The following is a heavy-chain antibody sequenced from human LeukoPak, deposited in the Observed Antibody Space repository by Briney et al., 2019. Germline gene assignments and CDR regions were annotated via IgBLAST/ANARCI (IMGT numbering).Heavy chain of an antibody. J-gene: IGHJ5*02. D-gene: IGHD3-10*01. CDR1: GGSFSGYY. V-gene: IGHV4-34*01. CDR2: INHSGST. Sequence: PSETLSLTCAVYGGSFSGYYWSWIRQPPGKGLEWIGEINHSGSTNYNPSLKSRVTISVDTSKNQFSLKLSSVTAADTAVYYCARRTGSEGFDPWGQGTLVTVSS. CDR3: ARRTGSEGFDP.